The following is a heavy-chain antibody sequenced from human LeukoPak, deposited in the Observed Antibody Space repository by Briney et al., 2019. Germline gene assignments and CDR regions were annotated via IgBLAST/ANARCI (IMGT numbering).Heavy chain of an antibody. V-gene: IGHV3-9*03. Sequence: GGSLRLSCAASGFTFDDYAMHWVRHAPGKGLEWVSGISWNSGSIGYADSVKGRFTISRDNAKNSLYLQMNSLRAEDMALYYCAKAHYYDSSGYLDYWGQGTLVTVSS. CDR1: GFTFDDYA. CDR3: AKAHYYDSSGYLDY. D-gene: IGHD3-22*01. CDR2: ISWNSGSI. J-gene: IGHJ4*02.